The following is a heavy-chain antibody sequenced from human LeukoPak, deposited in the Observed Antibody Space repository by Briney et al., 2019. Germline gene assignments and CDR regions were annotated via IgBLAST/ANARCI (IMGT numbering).Heavy chain of an antibody. J-gene: IGHJ4*02. CDR1: GYSISSDYY. Sequence: SETLSLTCAVSGYSISSDYYWGCIRPPPWKGLEWIGSIYHSGSTYYNPSPQSRVTISVDTSKNQFSLKLSSVTAADTAVYYCASTRINYDFDYWGQGTLVTVSS. CDR3: ASTRINYDFDY. V-gene: IGHV4-38-2*01. CDR2: IYHSGST. D-gene: IGHD3-3*01.